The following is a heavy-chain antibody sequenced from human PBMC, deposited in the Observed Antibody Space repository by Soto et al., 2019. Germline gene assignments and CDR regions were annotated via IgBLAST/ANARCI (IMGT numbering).Heavy chain of an antibody. CDR3: ARERRWEPLLY. Sequence: QVQLVQSGPEVKKPGASVKVSCKGSGYTFSNYGVTWVRQAPGQGLERLGWVSAYNRNTDYAQKFEDRATMTIDQSTNTAYLELRGLTPDDTAVYYFARERRWEPLLYWCQGTL. J-gene: IGHJ4*02. V-gene: IGHV1-18*01. D-gene: IGHD1-26*01. CDR1: GYTFSNYG. CDR2: VSAYNRNT.